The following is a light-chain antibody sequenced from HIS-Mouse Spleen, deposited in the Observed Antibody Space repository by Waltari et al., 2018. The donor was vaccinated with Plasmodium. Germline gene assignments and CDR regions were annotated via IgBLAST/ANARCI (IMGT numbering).Light chain of an antibody. CDR3: QQYYSTPLT. Sequence: DIVMTQSPDSLAVSLGERATINCKSSQGVLYSSNNKNYLAGYQQKPGQPPKLLIYWASTRESGVPELFSGSGSGTEFTLTISSLQAEDVAVYYCQQYYSTPLTFGGGTKVEIK. J-gene: IGKJ4*01. CDR2: WAS. V-gene: IGKV4-1*01. CDR1: QGVLYSSNNKNY.